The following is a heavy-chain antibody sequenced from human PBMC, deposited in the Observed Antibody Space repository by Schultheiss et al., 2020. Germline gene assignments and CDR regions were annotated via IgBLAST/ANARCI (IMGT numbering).Heavy chain of an antibody. D-gene: IGHD6-19*01. CDR1: GYSISSGYY. V-gene: IGHV4-38-2*02. CDR2: IYHSGST. CDR3: ARGRRYLQPGYSSGWYRGGYYLDY. Sequence: SETLSLTCTVSGYSISSGYYWGWIRQPPGKGLEWIGSIYHSGSTYYNPSLKSRVTISVDTSKNQFSLKLSSVTAADTAVYYCARGRRYLQPGYSSGWYRGGYYLDYWGQGTLVTVSS. J-gene: IGHJ4*02.